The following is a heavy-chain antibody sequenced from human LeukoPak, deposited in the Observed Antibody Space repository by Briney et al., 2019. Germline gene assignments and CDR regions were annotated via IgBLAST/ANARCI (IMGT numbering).Heavy chain of an antibody. CDR2: YKGCGGRT. J-gene: IGHJ4*01. CDR1: RFTFGTYP. CDR3: AKGGVVSAFNH. V-gene: IGHV3-23*01. D-gene: IGHD2-15*01. Sequence: GSLTLNCAASRFTFGTYPMSRLRPAHGLGPEWVSGYKGCGGRTDMTGYVKGSFTISRDNTKSSLDLQMRCLRVEDTSVYYCAKGGVVSAFNHWGRGTLVTVSS.